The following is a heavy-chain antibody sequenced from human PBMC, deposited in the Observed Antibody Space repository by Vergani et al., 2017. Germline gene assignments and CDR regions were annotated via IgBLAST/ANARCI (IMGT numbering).Heavy chain of an antibody. V-gene: IGHV4-39*01. CDR2: IYYSENK. CDR1: GGSITYGAFY. CDR3: ARCVRDKGIIIGGRVGNWFDP. J-gene: IGHJ5*02. Sequence: QLQLQESGPGLVKPSETLSLTCTVSGGSITYGAFYWGWIRQSPGKGLEWIWSIYYSENKFYNPSLESRFTLSIDTTKNQFSLKLKSVTAADTAVYDCARCVRDKGIIIGGRVGNWFDPWGQGTLGTVSS. D-gene: IGHD3-10*01.